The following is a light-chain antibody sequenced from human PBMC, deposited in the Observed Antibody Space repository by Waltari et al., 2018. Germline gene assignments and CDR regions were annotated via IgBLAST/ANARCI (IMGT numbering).Light chain of an antibody. CDR2: RND. CDR1: SSNIGSNS. Sequence: QSVLTQPPSASEAARKSVTISCSGSSSNIGSNSVSWYQQLPGTVPKLLIYRNDQRVAGVSARFAASKSGASASLAISGLQTEDEADYDCAAWDDSLTTMMFGGGTRLTV. CDR3: AAWDDSLTTMM. J-gene: IGLJ7*01. V-gene: IGLV1-44*01.